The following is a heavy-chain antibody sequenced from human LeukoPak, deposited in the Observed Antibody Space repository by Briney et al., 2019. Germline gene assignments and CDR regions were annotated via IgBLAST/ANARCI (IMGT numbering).Heavy chain of an antibody. V-gene: IGHV1-2*02. J-gene: IGHJ5*02. CDR3: ARAGRKDWFDP. Sequence: GASVKVSCKASGYTFTGYYMHWVRQAPGQGLEWMGWINPNSGDTNYAQKFQGRVTMTRDTSISTAYMELSRLRSDDTAVYYCARAGRKDWFDPWGQGTLVTVSS. D-gene: IGHD1-26*01. CDR2: INPNSGDT. CDR1: GYTFTGYY.